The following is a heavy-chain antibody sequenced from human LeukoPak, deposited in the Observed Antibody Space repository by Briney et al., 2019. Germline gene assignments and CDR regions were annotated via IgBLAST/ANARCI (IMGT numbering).Heavy chain of an antibody. J-gene: IGHJ6*02. CDR2: IIPIFGTA. V-gene: IGHV1-69*01. Sequence: SVTVSCTASGGTFSSYAISWVRQAPGQGLEWMGGIIPIFGTANYAQKFQGRVTITADESTSTAYMELSSLRSEDTAVYYCARRDTAMPKTPSGYYCYYYGMDVWGQGTTVTVSS. D-gene: IGHD5-18*01. CDR1: GGTFSSYA. CDR3: ARRDTAMPKTPSGYYCYYYGMDV.